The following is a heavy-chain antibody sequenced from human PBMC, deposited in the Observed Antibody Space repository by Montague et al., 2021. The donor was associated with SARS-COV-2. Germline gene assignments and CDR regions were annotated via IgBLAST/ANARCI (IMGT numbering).Heavy chain of an antibody. J-gene: IGHJ4*02. D-gene: IGHD6-19*01. CDR2: ISSSSSYI. Sequence: SLRLSCAASGFTFSSYSMNWVRQAPGKGLEWVSSISSSSSYIYYADSVKGRFTISRDNAKNSLYLQMNSLRAEDTAVYYCARNLGSGWAVFDYWGQGTLVTVSS. CDR1: GFTFSSYS. V-gene: IGHV3-21*01. CDR3: ARNLGSGWAVFDY.